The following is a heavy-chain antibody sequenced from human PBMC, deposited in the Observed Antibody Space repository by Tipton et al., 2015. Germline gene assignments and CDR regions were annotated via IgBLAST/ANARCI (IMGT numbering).Heavy chain of an antibody. CDR2: IFHRGDT. CDR3: ARDLEHGMDV. D-gene: IGHD3-3*01. J-gene: IGHJ6*02. V-gene: IGHV4-38-2*02. CDR1: GYSISSGYY. Sequence: TLSLTCDVSGYSISSGYYWGWIRQPPGKGLEWIGSIFHRGDTNYNPSLKSRVTISVSTSKNQFSLRLSSVTAADTAVYYCARDLEHGMDVWGQGTTVTVSS.